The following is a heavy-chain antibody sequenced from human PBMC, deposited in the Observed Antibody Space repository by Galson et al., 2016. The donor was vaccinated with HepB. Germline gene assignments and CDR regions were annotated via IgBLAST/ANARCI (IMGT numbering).Heavy chain of an antibody. CDR2: ITWDGGNS. J-gene: IGHJ4*02. Sequence: SLRLSCAASGFSLDNYSMHWVRQRPEKGLEWVALITWDGGNSFYADSVKGRFTISRDNWKNSLFLQMNRLRAEDTALYYCVKDMAGFGGVIPTAFDSWGQGSLVTVSS. CDR3: VKDMAGFGGVIPTAFDS. V-gene: IGHV3-43*01. CDR1: GFSLDNYS. D-gene: IGHD3-3*01.